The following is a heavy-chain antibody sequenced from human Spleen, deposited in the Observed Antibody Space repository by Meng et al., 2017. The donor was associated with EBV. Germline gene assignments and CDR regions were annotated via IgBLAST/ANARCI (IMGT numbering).Heavy chain of an antibody. CDR2: IIPIFGRA. D-gene: IGHD4-17*01. CDR3: ASGDNGAYQALEY. CDR1: GGTFSNFA. J-gene: IGHJ4*02. V-gene: IGHV1-69*01. Sequence: LGQSGAEVQPGSSVKHSSKASGGTFSNFAITWVPKDPRQGLEWMGWIIPIFGRALYAQKFQGRATISAGGSTSTAFLDLSSLRSDETGVSYCASGDNGAYQALEYWGQGTLVTVSS.